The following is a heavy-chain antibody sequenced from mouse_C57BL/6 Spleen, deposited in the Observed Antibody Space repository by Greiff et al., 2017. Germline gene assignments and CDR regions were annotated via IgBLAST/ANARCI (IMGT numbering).Heavy chain of an antibody. D-gene: IGHD2-4*01. CDR1: GYTFTDYS. CDR2: INPYNGGT. Sequence: VQLQQSGPVLVKPGASVKMSCKASGYTFTDYSMNWVKQSHGKSLEWIGVINPYNGGTSYKQKFKGKATLTVDKSSSTTYMELNSLTSEDSAVYYCARGEGIYCDYDGGYAMDYWGQGTSVTVSS. J-gene: IGHJ4*01. CDR3: ARGEGIYCDYDGGYAMDY. V-gene: IGHV1-19*01.